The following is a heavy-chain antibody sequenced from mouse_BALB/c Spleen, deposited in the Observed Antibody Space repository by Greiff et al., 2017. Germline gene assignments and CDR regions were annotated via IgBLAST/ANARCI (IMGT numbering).Heavy chain of an antibody. CDR2: IYPGSGNT. Sequence: VQLQQSGAELARPGASVKLSCKASGYTFTDYYINWVKQRPGQGLEWIGEIYPGSGNTYYNEKFKGKATLTADKSSSTAYMQLSSLTSEDSAVYFGARKGGLLRLRNDAMDYWGQGTSVTVSS. CDR1: GYTFTDYY. V-gene: IGHV1-77*01. CDR3: ARKGGLLRLRNDAMDY. J-gene: IGHJ4*01. D-gene: IGHD1-2*01.